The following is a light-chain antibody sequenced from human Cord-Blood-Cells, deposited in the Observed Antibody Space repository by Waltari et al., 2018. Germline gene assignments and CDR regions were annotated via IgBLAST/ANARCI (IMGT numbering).Light chain of an antibody. CDR1: SRDVGRHNL. Sequence: QSALTHPASVSGSPGQSITISCPGTSRDVGRHNLVSWYHQHPGKAPKLMIYEGSKRPSGVSNHFSGSKSGNTASLTISGLQAEDEADYYCCSYAGSSTWVFGGGTKLTVL. J-gene: IGLJ3*02. CDR2: EGS. CDR3: CSYAGSSTWV. V-gene: IGLV2-23*01.